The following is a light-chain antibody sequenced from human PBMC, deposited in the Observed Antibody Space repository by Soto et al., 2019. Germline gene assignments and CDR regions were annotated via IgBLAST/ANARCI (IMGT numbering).Light chain of an antibody. J-gene: IGKJ2*02. Sequence: DIVMTQSPLSLPVTPGEPASISCRSSQSLLHSNGYNYLDWYLQKPGQSPQLLIYLDSNRASGVPDRCSGSGSGTDFTLKISRVEAEDVGVSYCMQALQSPRTFGQGTKLEIK. CDR1: QSLLHSNGYNY. CDR3: MQALQSPRT. CDR2: LDS. V-gene: IGKV2-28*01.